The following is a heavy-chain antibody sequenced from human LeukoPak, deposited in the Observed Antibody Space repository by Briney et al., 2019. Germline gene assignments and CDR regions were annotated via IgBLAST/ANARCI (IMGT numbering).Heavy chain of an antibody. CDR1: GFTFSGYD. CDR2: ISYDGSNK. CDR3: AKEGSNGDFDY. J-gene: IGHJ4*02. Sequence: GRSLRLSCAAPGFTFSGYDMHWVRQAPGKGLEWVTVISYDGSNKYYGDSVKGRFTISRDNSKNTLYLKMNSLRAEDTAVYYCAKEGSNGDFDYWGQGTLVTVSS. V-gene: IGHV3-30*18. D-gene: IGHD1-26*01.